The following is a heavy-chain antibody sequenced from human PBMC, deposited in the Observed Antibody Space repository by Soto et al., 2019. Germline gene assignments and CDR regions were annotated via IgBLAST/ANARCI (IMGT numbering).Heavy chain of an antibody. CDR3: ARDEGGYDILTGYYKAHHFDY. V-gene: IGHV1-18*01. J-gene: IGHJ4*02. D-gene: IGHD3-9*01. Sequence: QVQLEQSGAEVKKPGDSVKVSCKASGYTFTHFYITWVRQAPGQGLEWMGAISPHNFNTNYAQKFRGRVTLKKEKSTNTAYMGLRSLTSDDTAVYYCARDEGGYDILTGYYKAHHFDYWGQGVPVTVSS. CDR2: ISPHNFNT. CDR1: GYTFTHFY.